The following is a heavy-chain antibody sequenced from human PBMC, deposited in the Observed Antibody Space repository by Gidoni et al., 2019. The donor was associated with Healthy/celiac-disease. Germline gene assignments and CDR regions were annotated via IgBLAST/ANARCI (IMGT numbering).Heavy chain of an antibody. CDR1: VGSISSSNW. Sequence: QVQLQQSRPRLVKPSGTLSPSCAVSVGSISSSNWWSWVRQPPGKGLEWIGEIYHSGSTNYNPSLKSRVTISVDKSKNQFSLKLSSVTAADTAVYYCAREGVGASHFDYWGQGTLVTVSS. D-gene: IGHD1-26*01. V-gene: IGHV4-4*02. CDR2: IYHSGST. CDR3: AREGVGASHFDY. J-gene: IGHJ4*02.